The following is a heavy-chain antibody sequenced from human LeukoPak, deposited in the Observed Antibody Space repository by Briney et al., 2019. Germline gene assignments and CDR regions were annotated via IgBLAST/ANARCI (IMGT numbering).Heavy chain of an antibody. CDR2: ISSSSSYI. V-gene: IGHV3-21*01. D-gene: IGHD6-13*01. Sequence: GGSLRLSCAASGFTFSSYSMNWVRQAPGKGLEWASSISSSSSYIYYADSVKGRFTISRDNAKNSLYLQMNSLRAEDTAVYYCAREGYSSSWYYFDYWGLGTLVTVSS. CDR1: GFTFSSYS. J-gene: IGHJ4*02. CDR3: AREGYSSSWYYFDY.